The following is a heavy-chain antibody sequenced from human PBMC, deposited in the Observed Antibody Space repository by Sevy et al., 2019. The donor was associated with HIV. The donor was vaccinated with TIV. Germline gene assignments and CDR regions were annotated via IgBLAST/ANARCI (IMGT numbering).Heavy chain of an antibody. J-gene: IGHJ4*02. CDR3: ARDHYDSSGFGY. V-gene: IGHV4-59*01. CDR1: GGYINSYY. CDR2: IFYSGST. D-gene: IGHD3-22*01. Sequence: SETLSLTCTVSGGYINSYYWSWIRQPPGKGLEWIGYIFYSGSTNYNPSLKSRVTISVDTSKNQFSLKLTSVTAADTAAYYCARDHYDSSGFGYWGQGTLVTVSS.